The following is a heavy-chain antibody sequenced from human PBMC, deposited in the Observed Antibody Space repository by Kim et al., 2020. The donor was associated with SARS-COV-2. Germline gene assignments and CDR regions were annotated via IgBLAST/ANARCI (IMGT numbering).Heavy chain of an antibody. CDR2: IYYSGST. Sequence: SETLSLTCTVSGGSISSGGYYWSWIRQHPGKGLEWIGYIYYSGSTYYNPSLKSRVTISVDTSKNQFSLKLSSVTAADTAVYYCASNYDSSGYYFEEYFQHWGQGTLVTVSS. D-gene: IGHD3-22*01. CDR1: GGSISSGGYY. J-gene: IGHJ1*01. V-gene: IGHV4-31*03. CDR3: ASNYDSSGYYFEEYFQH.